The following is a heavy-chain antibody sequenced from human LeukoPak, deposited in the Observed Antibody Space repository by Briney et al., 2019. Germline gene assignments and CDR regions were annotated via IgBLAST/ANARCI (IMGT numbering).Heavy chain of an antibody. D-gene: IGHD3-10*01. CDR1: GFTFSNYW. CDR3: ARDKKSGESSEIDY. J-gene: IGHJ4*02. Sequence: AGSLTLSCAASGFTFSNYWVHWVRQAPGKGVVWGLRINRDGSTTKYADSVHGRFTVSRDNAKNTLNLQMNSLRAEDTAVYYCARDKKSGESSEIDYWGQGTLVTVSS. V-gene: IGHV3-74*03. CDR2: INRDGSTT.